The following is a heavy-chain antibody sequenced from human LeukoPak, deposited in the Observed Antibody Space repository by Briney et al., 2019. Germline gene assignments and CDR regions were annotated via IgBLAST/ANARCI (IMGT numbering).Heavy chain of an antibody. CDR3: ARDRLWTGYYIDKAAAFDI. D-gene: IGHD3/OR15-3a*01. V-gene: IGHV4-34*01. CDR1: GGSFSGYY. CDR2: INHSGST. Sequence: SETLSLTCAVYGGSFSGYYWSWIRQPPGKGLEWIGEINHSGSTNYNPSLKSRVTISVDTSKNQFSLKLSSVTAADTAVYYCARDRLWTGYYIDKAAAFDIWGQGTMVTVSS. J-gene: IGHJ3*02.